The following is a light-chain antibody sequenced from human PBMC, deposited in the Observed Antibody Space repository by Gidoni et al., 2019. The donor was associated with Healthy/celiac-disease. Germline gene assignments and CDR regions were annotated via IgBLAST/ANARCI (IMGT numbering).Light chain of an antibody. CDR3: QQYYSTPRT. CDR2: WAS. CDR1: QSVLYSSNNKNY. J-gene: IGKJ1*01. V-gene: IGKV4-1*01. Sequence: ILITQSPNSLAVSLGERATHNCKSSQSVLYSSNNKNYLAWYQQKPGQPPKLLIYWASTRESGVPDRFSGSGSGTDFTLTISSLQAEDVAVYYCQQYYSTPRTFGQGTKVEIK.